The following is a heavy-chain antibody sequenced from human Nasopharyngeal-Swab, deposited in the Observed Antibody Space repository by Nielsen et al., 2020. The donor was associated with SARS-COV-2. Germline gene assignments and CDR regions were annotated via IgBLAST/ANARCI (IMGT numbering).Heavy chain of an antibody. D-gene: IGHD6-6*01. J-gene: IGHJ2*01. CDR1: GFTFSSYS. CDR2: ISSSSSYI. V-gene: IGHV3-21*01. Sequence: GESLKISCAASGFTFSSYSMNWVRQAPGKGLEWVSSISSSSSYIYYADSVKGRFTISRDNAKNSLYLQMNSLRAEDTAVYYCARAGLVPLGVGSYFDLWGRGTLVTVSS. CDR3: ARAGLVPLGVGSYFDL.